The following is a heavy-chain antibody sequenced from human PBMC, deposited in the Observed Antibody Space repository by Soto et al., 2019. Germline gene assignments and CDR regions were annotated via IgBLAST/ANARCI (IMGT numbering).Heavy chain of an antibody. D-gene: IGHD3-10*01. V-gene: IGHV1-69*02. CDR3: ATSYGSGYRAFDY. Sequence: GSQWKVSCKASGDTFAFYSINWVRQAPGLGLEWMGRINPILSMSNYAQRFQGRVTMTADKSTSTAYMVLNSLRSEDTAIYYCATSYGSGYRAFDYWGQGALVTVSS. CDR2: INPILSMS. J-gene: IGHJ4*02. CDR1: GDTFAFYS.